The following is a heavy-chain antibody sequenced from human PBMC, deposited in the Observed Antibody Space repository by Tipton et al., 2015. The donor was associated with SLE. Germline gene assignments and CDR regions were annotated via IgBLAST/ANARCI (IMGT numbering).Heavy chain of an antibody. D-gene: IGHD2-15*01. J-gene: IGHJ4*02. CDR2: ISYSETT. V-gene: IGHV4-59*11. CDR3: AGAWQGYCSGGTCYVLDY. Sequence: TLSLTCTVSGGSISSHYWNWIRQPPGEGLEWFGYISYSETTNYNPSLKSRVTISVDTSQNQYSLKLRSVTAADTAVYYCAGAWQGYCSGGTCYVLDYWGQGTLVTVSS. CDR1: GGSISSHY.